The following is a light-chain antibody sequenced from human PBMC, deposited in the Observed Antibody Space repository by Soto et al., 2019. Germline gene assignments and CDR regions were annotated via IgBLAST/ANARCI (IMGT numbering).Light chain of an antibody. CDR1: QSVDSS. CDR2: AAS. CDR3: QQYRYWPPT. Sequence: EIVMTQSPDTLSVSPGERATLSCRASQSVDSSLAWYQQKPGQAPRLLMYAASTRATGIPGRFSGSGSGTEFTLTISSLQSEDFADYHCQQYRYWPPTFGQGTKVEIK. V-gene: IGKV3-15*01. J-gene: IGKJ1*01.